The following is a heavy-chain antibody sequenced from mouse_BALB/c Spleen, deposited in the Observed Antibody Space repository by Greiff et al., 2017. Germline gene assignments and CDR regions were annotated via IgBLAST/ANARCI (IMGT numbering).Heavy chain of an antibody. CDR1: GFTFSSFG. D-gene: IGHD1-1*01. CDR2: ISSGSSTI. J-gene: IGHJ3*01. CDR3: ARLPYYYGSSSAWFAY. V-gene: IGHV5-17*02. Sequence: EVKLVESGGGLVQPGGSRKLSCAASGFTFSSFGMHWVRQAPEKGLEWVAYISSGSSTIYYADTVKGRFTISRDNPKNTLFLQMTSLRSEDTAMYYCARLPYYYGSSSAWFAYWGQGTLVTVSA.